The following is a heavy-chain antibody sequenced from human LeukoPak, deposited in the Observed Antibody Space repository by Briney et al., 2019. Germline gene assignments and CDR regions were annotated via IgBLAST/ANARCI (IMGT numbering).Heavy chain of an antibody. CDR3: VRDLRYSGYGGDY. CDR1: GFTFSSYA. J-gene: IGHJ4*02. V-gene: IGHV3-21*01. Sequence: GGSLRLSCAASGFTFSSYAMSWVRQAPGKGLEWVSCISSDSVYIYYADSVRGRFTISRDNAKNSLYLQMNSLRAEDTAVYYCVRDLRYSGYGGDYWGQGTLVTVSS. CDR2: ISSDSVYI. D-gene: IGHD5-12*01.